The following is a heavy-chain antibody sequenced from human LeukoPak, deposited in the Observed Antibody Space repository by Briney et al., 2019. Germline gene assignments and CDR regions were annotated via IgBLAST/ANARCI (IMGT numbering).Heavy chain of an antibody. J-gene: IGHJ6*03. Sequence: PSETLSLTCTVSGYSISSGYYWGWIRPPPGEGLEWIGSIYHSGSTYYNPSLKSRVTISVDTSKNQFSLNLSSVTAADTAVYYCARDGEGSSWYPGQYYYYYYMDVWGKGTTVTISS. D-gene: IGHD6-13*01. V-gene: IGHV4-38-2*02. CDR1: GYSISSGYY. CDR2: IYHSGST. CDR3: ARDGEGSSWYPGQYYYYYYMDV.